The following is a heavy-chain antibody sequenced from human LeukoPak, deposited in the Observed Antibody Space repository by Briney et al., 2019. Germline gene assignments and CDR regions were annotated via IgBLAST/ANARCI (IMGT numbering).Heavy chain of an antibody. CDR2: IYYSGST. Sequence: SETLSLTCTVSGGSISSYYWSWIRQPPGKGLEWIGYIYYSGSTNYNPSLKSRVTISVDTSKNQFSLKLSSVTAADTAVYYCASSSYYDFWSGYDFDYWGQGTLVTVSS. D-gene: IGHD3-3*01. J-gene: IGHJ4*02. CDR1: GGSISSYY. V-gene: IGHV4-59*08. CDR3: ASSSYYDFWSGYDFDY.